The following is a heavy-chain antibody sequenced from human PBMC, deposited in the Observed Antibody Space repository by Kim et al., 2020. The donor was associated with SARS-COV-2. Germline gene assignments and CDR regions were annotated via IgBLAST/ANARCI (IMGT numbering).Heavy chain of an antibody. D-gene: IGHD6-13*01. V-gene: IGHV3-7*01. CDR1: GFTFSSYA. CDR2: IKQDGGEK. J-gene: IGHJ4*02. CDR3: ARDPNSWALDY. Sequence: GGSLRLSCAASGFTFSSYAMSWVRQAPGKGLEWVANIKQDGGEKYYVDSVKGRFTISRDNAKNSLYLQMNSLRAEDTAVYYCARDPNSWALDYWGQGTLVTVSS.